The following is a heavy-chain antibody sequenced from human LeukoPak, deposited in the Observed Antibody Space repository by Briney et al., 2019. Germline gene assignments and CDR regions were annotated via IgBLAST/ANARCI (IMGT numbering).Heavy chain of an antibody. CDR2: IYYSGST. V-gene: IGHV4-59*01. J-gene: IGHJ6*03. Sequence: PSETLSLTCTASGGSLSSYYWSWIRQPPGKGLEWIGYIYYSGSTNYNPSLKSRVTISVDTSKNQFSLKLSSVTAADTAVYYCASSPEASYYYYMDVWGKGTTVTVSS. CDR1: GGSLSSYY. CDR3: ASSPEASYYYYMDV.